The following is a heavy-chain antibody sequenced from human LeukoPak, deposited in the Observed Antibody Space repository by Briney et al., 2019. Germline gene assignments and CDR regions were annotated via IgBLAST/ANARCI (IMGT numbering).Heavy chain of an antibody. CDR1: GGSISSYY. CDR2: IYYSGST. V-gene: IGHV4-59*01. J-gene: IGHJ4*02. Sequence: SETLSLTCTVSGGSISSYYWSWIRQPPGKGLEWIGYIYYSGSTNYNPSLKSRVTISVDTSKNQFSLKLSSVTAAGTAVYYCARKRRGYCSSTSCYEEDDYWGQGTLVTVSS. D-gene: IGHD2-2*01. CDR3: ARKRRGYCSSTSCYEEDDY.